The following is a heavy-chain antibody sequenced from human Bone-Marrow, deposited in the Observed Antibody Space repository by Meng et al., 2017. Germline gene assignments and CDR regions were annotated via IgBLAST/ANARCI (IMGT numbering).Heavy chain of an antibody. J-gene: IGHJ4*02. CDR1: GYTFTSYY. D-gene: IGHD3-10*01. CDR2: INPSGGST. CDR3: ARGCRIVWFGELLPFDY. Sequence: ASVKVSCKASGYTFTSYYMHWVRQAPGQGLEWMGIINPSGGSTSYAQKFQGRVTMTRDTSTSTVYMELSSLRSEDTAVYYCARGCRIVWFGELLPFDYWGQGTLVTVSS. V-gene: IGHV1-46*01.